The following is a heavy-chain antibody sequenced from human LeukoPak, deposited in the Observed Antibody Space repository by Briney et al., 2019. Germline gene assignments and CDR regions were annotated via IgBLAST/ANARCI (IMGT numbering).Heavy chain of an antibody. Sequence: ASVKVSCKASGYTFTSYDINWVRQATGQGLEWMGWINPNSGGTNYAQKFQGRVTMTRDTSISTAYMELSRLRSDDTAVYYCARARPRTTGTTIDYWGQGTLVTVSS. CDR2: INPNSGGT. CDR1: GYTFTSYD. D-gene: IGHD1-1*01. V-gene: IGHV1-2*02. J-gene: IGHJ4*02. CDR3: ARARPRTTGTTIDY.